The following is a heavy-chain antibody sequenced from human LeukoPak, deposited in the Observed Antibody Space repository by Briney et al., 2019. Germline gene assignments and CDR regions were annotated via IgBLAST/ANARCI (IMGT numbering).Heavy chain of an antibody. V-gene: IGHV1-18*01. Sequence: ASVKVSCKASGYTFTSYGISWVRQAPGQGLEWMGWISAYNGNTNYAQNLQGRVTMTTDTSTGTAYMELSSLRSDDTAVYYCARGGWRPHYYDTSGLYAPFDIWGQGTMVTVSS. D-gene: IGHD3-22*01. CDR2: ISAYNGNT. CDR3: ARGGWRPHYYDTSGLYAPFDI. J-gene: IGHJ3*02. CDR1: GYTFTSYG.